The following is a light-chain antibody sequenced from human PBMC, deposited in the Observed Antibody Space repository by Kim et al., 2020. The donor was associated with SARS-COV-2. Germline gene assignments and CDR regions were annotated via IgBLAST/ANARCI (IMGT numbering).Light chain of an antibody. CDR3: QQYDFRPIT. J-gene: IGKJ5*01. V-gene: IGKV1-33*01. Sequence: DIELTQSPSSLSASIGDRVTISCRASQDIRNYLNWYQQKPGKAPKVLIHDVSNLETGVPSRFSGGGDGTDFSLTISSLQPEDVAIYHCQQYDFRPITVGQGTRLEI. CDR1: QDIRNY. CDR2: DVS.